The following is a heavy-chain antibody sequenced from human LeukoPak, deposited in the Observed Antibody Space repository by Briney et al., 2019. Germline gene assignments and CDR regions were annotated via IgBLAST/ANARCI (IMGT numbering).Heavy chain of an antibody. J-gene: IGHJ4*02. D-gene: IGHD2-2*01. CDR2: IYSGESA. CDR1: GFSVSSNY. Sequence: GGSLRLSCAASGFSVSSNYMSWVRQAPGKGLEWVSTIYSGESAYYAVSVKGRFTISRDNSKNALVLQMNSLTAADTAVYYCARDGGSGYCSSSNCYEGFDYWGQGTLVTVSS. V-gene: IGHV3-66*01. CDR3: ARDGGSGYCSSSNCYEGFDY.